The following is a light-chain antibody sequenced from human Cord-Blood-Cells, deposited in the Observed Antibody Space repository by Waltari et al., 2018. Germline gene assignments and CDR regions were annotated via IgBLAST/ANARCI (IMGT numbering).Light chain of an antibody. V-gene: IGKV1-5*03. CDR2: KAS. CDR3: QQYNSYSWT. CDR1: QSISSW. Sequence: DIQMTQSPSTLSASVGDRVTITCRASQSISSWLAWYQQKPGKAPKPLIYKASSLASGVPSRFSGSGSGTEFTLTISSLQPDDFATYYCQQYNSYSWTFGQGTKVEIK. J-gene: IGKJ1*01.